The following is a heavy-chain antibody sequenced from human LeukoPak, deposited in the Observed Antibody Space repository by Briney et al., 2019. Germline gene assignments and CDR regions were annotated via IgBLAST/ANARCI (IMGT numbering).Heavy chain of an antibody. CDR3: ARDVEFWSVHDAFDI. D-gene: IGHD3-3*01. CDR2: ISSSSSYI. V-gene: IGHV3-21*01. CDR1: GFTFSSYS. Sequence: PGGSLRLSCAASGFTFSSYSMNWVRQAPGKGLEWVSSISSSSSYIYYADSVKGRFTISRDNAKNSLYLQMNSLRAEDTAVYYCARDVEFWSVHDAFDIWGQGTMVTVSS. J-gene: IGHJ3*02.